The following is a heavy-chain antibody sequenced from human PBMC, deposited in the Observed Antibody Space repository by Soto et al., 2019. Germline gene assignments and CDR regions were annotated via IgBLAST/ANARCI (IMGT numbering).Heavy chain of an antibody. Sequence: QVQLQESGPGLVKPSQTLSLTCTVSGGSISSGYYYWSWIRQPPGKGLEWIGYIYYSGSTHYNPSLKSRHTISVDTSKNQLSLKLSSVTAADTAVYYCARIVPAAMNLDYWGQGTLVNVSS. V-gene: IGHV4-30-4*01. D-gene: IGHD2-2*01. CDR2: IYYSGST. CDR3: ARIVPAAMNLDY. J-gene: IGHJ4*02. CDR1: GGSISSGYYY.